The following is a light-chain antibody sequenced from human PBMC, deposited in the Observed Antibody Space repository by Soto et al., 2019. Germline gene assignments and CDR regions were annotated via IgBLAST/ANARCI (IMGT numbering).Light chain of an antibody. CDR1: QSLLNSNGYNY. V-gene: IGKV1-39*01. CDR2: AAS. Sequence: TQSPLSLPVTPGEPASISCRSSQSLLNSNGYNYLDWYQQKPGKAPKLLIYAASSLQSGVPSRFSGSGSGTDFTLTISSLQPEDFATYYCQQSYSTPPTFGQGTKVDI. CDR3: QQSYSTPPT. J-gene: IGKJ1*01.